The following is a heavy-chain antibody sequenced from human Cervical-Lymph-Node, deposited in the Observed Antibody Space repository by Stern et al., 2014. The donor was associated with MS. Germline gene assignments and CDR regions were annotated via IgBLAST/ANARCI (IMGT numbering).Heavy chain of an antibody. CDR1: GLAFDNYN. D-gene: IGHD6-19*01. CDR2: ISNSATYT. V-gene: IGHV3-21*01. Sequence: EVQLVESGGGLVKPGGSLRLSCAASGLAFDNYNMNWVRQAPGKGLEWVSCISNSATYTDYADSVKGRFTISRDNAKNSLYLQMNSLRADDTAVYYCFSSGWYGGRHFDYWGQGSLVTVSS. J-gene: IGHJ4*02. CDR3: FSSGWYGGRHFDY.